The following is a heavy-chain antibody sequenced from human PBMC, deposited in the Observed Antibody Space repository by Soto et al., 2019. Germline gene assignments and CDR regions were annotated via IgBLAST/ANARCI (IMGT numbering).Heavy chain of an antibody. CDR3: AKAIENYSTGYYKPFYYFGVDV. J-gene: IGHJ6*02. D-gene: IGHD3-22*01. V-gene: IGHV3-30*18. Sequence: GWSLRLSCAASGFTFGSYGMHWVRQAPGKGLEWVAGISYDGSKKYYGESVKGRFTISSDNSKNTLYLQMNSLRVEDTAVYYCAKAIENYSTGYYKPFYYFGVDVWGQGTTVTVSS. CDR2: ISYDGSKK. CDR1: GFTFGSYG.